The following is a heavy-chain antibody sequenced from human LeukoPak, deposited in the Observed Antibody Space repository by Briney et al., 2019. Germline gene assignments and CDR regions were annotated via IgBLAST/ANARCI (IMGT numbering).Heavy chain of an antibody. D-gene: IGHD3-3*01. J-gene: IGHJ4*02. Sequence: GASVKVTRKASGYTFTGYYMHWVRQAPGQGLEWMGWINTNSGGTNYAQKFQGRATMTRDTSISTAYMELSRLRSDDTAVYYCARDPDYDFWSGPFDYWGQGTLVTVSS. V-gene: IGHV1-2*02. CDR1: GYTFTGYY. CDR3: ARDPDYDFWSGPFDY. CDR2: INTNSGGT.